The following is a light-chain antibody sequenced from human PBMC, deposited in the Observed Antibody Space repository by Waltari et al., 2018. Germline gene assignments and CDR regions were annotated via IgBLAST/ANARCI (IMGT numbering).Light chain of an antibody. J-gene: IGKJ5*01. CDR3: QQRYSATFT. V-gene: IGKV1-39*01. CDR2: DAS. CDR1: RGIDAY. Sequence: DIQMTQSPSSLSTSVGDRVTITCRASRGIDAYLNWYQQQPGKAPKLLIYDASTLQRGVPTRFSGGGIGTDFTLTISDLQPDDFATYFCQQRYSATFTFCRRTRL.